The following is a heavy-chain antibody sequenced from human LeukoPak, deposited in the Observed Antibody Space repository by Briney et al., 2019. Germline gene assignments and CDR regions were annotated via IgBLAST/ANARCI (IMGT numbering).Heavy chain of an antibody. V-gene: IGHV1-2*02. CDR2: INPNSGGT. CDR1: GYTFTGYY. D-gene: IGHD3-22*01. Sequence: VASVKVSCKASGYTFTGYYMHWVRQAPGQGLEWMGWINPNSGGTNYAQKFQGRVTMTRDTSISTAYMELSRLRSDDTAAYYCARDRPTTYYYDSSGVAGATDWGQGTLVTVSS. J-gene: IGHJ4*02. CDR3: ARDRPTTYYYDSSGVAGATD.